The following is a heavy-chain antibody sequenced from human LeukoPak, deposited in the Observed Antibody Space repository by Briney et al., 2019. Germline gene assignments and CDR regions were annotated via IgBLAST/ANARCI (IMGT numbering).Heavy chain of an antibody. J-gene: IGHJ6*03. CDR2: IYTSGST. CDR1: SGSISSGNYY. D-gene: IGHD6-13*01. CDR3: ARARLAAAGLYYYYYYMDV. V-gene: IGHV4-61*02. Sequence: SETLSLTCTVSSGSISSGNYYWGWIRQPPGKGLEWIGRIYTSGSTNYNPSLKSRVTMSVDTSKNQFSLKLSSVTAADTAVYYCARARLAAAGLYYYYYYMDVWGKGTTVTISS.